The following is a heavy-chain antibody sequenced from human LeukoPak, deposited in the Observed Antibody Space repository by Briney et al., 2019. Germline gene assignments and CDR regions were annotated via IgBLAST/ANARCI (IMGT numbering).Heavy chain of an antibody. CDR2: IHYSGSP. CDR3: ARHSNWNGGVDWFDP. V-gene: IGHV4-59*08. J-gene: IGHJ5*02. Sequence: ETLSLTCTVSGGSNYWTWIRQAPGKGLEWIAYIHYSGSPHYNPSLRSRVTISIDTSKNQLSLKLNSVTAADTAVYYCARHSNWNGGVDWFDPWGQGTQVTVSS. CDR1: GGSNY. D-gene: IGHD1-20*01.